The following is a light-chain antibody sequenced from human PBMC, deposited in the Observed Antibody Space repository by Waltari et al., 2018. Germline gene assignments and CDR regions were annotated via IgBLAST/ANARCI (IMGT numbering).Light chain of an antibody. CDR2: GAS. V-gene: IGKV3-20*01. Sequence: EIMLTQSPVSLSLSLGERATLSRRASQIISRYLAWYQQKPGQAPRLLIYGASNRATGIPPRFSGSGSGTDFSLTISGLEPEDSAVYYCQHHFRLPATFGQGTKVEIK. CDR1: QIISRY. CDR3: QHHFRLPAT. J-gene: IGKJ1*01.